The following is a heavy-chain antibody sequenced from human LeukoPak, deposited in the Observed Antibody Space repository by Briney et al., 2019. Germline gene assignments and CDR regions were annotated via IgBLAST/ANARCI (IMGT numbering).Heavy chain of an antibody. CDR1: GYTFTSYY. CDR2: IIPILGIA. Sequence: GASVKVSCKASGYTFTSYYMHWVRQAPGQGLEWMGRIIPILGIANYAQKFQGRVTITADKSTSTAYMELSSLRSEDTAVYYCAILWVAGKDYWGRGTLVTVSS. V-gene: IGHV1-69*02. J-gene: IGHJ4*02. D-gene: IGHD6-19*01. CDR3: AILWVAGKDY.